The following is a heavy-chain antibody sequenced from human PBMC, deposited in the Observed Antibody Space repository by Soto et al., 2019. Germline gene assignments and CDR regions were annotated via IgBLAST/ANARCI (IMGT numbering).Heavy chain of an antibody. CDR1: GGSFSGYY. J-gene: IGHJ5*02. D-gene: IGHD3-3*01. Sequence: PSETLSLTCAVYGGSFSGYYWSWIRQPPGKGLEWIGEINHSGSTNYNPSLKSRVTISVDTSKNQFSLKLSSVTAADTAVYYCARGGLIFGGENWFDPWGQEPLVTVS. CDR3: ARGGLIFGGENWFDP. CDR2: INHSGST. V-gene: IGHV4-34*01.